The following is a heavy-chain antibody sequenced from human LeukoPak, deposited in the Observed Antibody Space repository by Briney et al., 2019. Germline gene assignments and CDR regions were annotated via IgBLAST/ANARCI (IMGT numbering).Heavy chain of an antibody. CDR1: GGSISSSSYY. CDR3: ARVFYDSSGYYYRAVDY. D-gene: IGHD3-22*01. Sequence: SETLSLTCTVSGGSISSSSYYWGWIRQPPGKGLGWIGSIYYSGSTYYNPSLKSRVTISVDTSKNQFSLKLSSVTAADTAVYYCARVFYDSSGYYYRAVDYWGQGTLVTVSS. V-gene: IGHV4-39*01. J-gene: IGHJ4*02. CDR2: IYYSGST.